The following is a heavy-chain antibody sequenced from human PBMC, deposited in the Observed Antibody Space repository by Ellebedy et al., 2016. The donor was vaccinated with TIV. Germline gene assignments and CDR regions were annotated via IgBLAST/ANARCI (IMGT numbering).Heavy chain of an antibody. Sequence: GGSLRLSCAASGFNFVSYAMTWVRQAPGQGLGWVSAISGSGAGTFYADSVKGRFTISRDNAKNSLYLQMNSLRAEDTAVYYCARDERYFDPYYFDYWGQGTLVTVSS. V-gene: IGHV3-23*01. CDR3: ARDERYFDPYYFDY. J-gene: IGHJ4*02. CDR1: GFNFVSYA. CDR2: ISGSGAGT. D-gene: IGHD3-9*01.